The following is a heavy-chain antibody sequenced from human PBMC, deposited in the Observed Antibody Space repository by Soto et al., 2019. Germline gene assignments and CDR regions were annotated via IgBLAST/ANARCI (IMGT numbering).Heavy chain of an antibody. V-gene: IGHV4-30-4*01. Sequence: QVQLQESGPGLVKPSQTLSLTCTVSGGSISSDDYYWSWIRQPPGKGLEWIGYIDYSGSTSYNPSLKSRLTISLDTSKNQFSLKLSSVSAADTAVYYCARDRSNSPDYFDYWGQGTLVTVSS. CDR1: GGSISSDDYY. CDR3: ARDRSNSPDYFDY. CDR2: IDYSGST. J-gene: IGHJ4*02. D-gene: IGHD6-6*01.